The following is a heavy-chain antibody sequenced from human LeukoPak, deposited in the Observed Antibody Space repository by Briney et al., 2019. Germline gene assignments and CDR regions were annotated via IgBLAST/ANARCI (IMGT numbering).Heavy chain of an antibody. Sequence: GGSLRLSCAASGFTFSSYSMNWVRQAPGKGLEWVSSISSSSSYIYYADSVKGRFTISRDNAKNSLYLQMNSLRAEDTAVYYCAKVGQWLNSRYFQHWGQGTLVTVSS. CDR1: GFTFSSYS. D-gene: IGHD6-19*01. J-gene: IGHJ1*01. CDR2: ISSSSSYI. V-gene: IGHV3-21*04. CDR3: AKVGQWLNSRYFQH.